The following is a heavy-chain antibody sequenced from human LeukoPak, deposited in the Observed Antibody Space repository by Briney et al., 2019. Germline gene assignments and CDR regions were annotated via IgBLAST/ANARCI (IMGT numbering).Heavy chain of an antibody. Sequence: ASVTVSFTASGYTFTNFIINWVRQAPGQGLEWMGWISAYNDNTSYAQMFQDRVTMSTDTSTSTAYMELRSLRFDDTAVYYCARDLQLGWFDPWGQGTLVTVSS. D-gene: IGHD4-11*01. V-gene: IGHV1-18*01. CDR2: ISAYNDNT. CDR3: ARDLQLGWFDP. J-gene: IGHJ5*02. CDR1: GYTFTNFI.